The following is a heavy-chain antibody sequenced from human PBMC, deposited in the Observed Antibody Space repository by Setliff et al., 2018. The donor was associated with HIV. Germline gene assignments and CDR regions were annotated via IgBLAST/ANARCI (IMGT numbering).Heavy chain of an antibody. J-gene: IGHJ4*02. V-gene: IGHV5-51*01. CDR3: ARAVREKVFRFLEWPAFYDS. D-gene: IGHD3-3*01. CDR1: GNMFTNNW. CDR2: IYPADSDT. Sequence: GESLKISCQGLGNMFTNNWIAWVRQMPGKGLEWMGIIYPADSDTTYNPSFQGQVTISADKSISTAYLQWSTLKASDTAMYYCARAVREKVFRFLEWPAFYDSWGQGTLVTVSS.